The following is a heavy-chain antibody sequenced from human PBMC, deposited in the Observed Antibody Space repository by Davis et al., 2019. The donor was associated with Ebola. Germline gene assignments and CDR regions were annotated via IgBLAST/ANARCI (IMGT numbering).Heavy chain of an antibody. V-gene: IGHV4-39*07. CDR1: GGSISSSSYY. CDR3: AGGYCSGGSCYLYYYGMDV. J-gene: IGHJ6*04. D-gene: IGHD2-15*01. CDR2: IYYSGST. Sequence: MPGGSLRLSCTVSGGSISSSSYYWGWIRQPPGKGLEWIGSIYYSGSTYYNPSLRSRVTISVDTSKNQFSLKLSSVTAADTAVYYCAGGYCSGGSCYLYYYGMDVWGKGTTVTVSS.